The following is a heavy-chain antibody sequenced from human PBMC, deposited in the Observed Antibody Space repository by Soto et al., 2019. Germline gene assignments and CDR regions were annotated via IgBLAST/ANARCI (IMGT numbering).Heavy chain of an antibody. CDR2: IYYSGRT. J-gene: IGHJ3*02. V-gene: IGHV4-39*01. D-gene: IGHD3-22*01. Sequence: QLQLQESGPGLVKPSETLSLTCTGSGGSISRTTYYSGWIRQPPGKGLEWIGTIYYSGRTYYNPSLESGVTISVDTSKNQFSLNMNFVTGGVTAVYYCARHSSLGSGYYTWGQGTM. CDR1: GGSISRTTYY. CDR3: ARHSSLGSGYYT.